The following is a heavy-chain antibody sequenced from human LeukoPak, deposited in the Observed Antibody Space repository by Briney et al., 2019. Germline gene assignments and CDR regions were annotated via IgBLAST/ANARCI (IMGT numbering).Heavy chain of an antibody. V-gene: IGHV4-59*01. CDR1: GDSISNYY. Sequence: SETLSLTCSVSGDSISNYYWRWIRQPPEKVLEWIGYIYYGGSTNYNPSLKSRVTISVDTSKNQSSLKLGSVTAADTAVYYCARDTNYDLWSGDPYYMDVWGKGTTVTVSS. CDR2: IYYGGST. D-gene: IGHD3-3*01. CDR3: ARDTNYDLWSGDPYYMDV. J-gene: IGHJ6*03.